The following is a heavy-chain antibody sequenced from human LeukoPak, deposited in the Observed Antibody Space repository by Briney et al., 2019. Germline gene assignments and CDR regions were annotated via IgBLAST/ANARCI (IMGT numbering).Heavy chain of an antibody. CDR2: IKQDGSEK. CDR3: ARDCGSSWFDNWFDP. V-gene: IGHV3-7*01. D-gene: IGHD6-13*01. CDR1: GSTFSSYW. Sequence: PGGSLRLSCAASGSTFSSYWMSWVRQAPGKGLEWVANIKQDGSEKYYVDSVKGRFTISRDNAKNSLYLQMNSLRAEDTAVYYCARDCGSSWFDNWFDPWGQGTLVTVSS. J-gene: IGHJ5*02.